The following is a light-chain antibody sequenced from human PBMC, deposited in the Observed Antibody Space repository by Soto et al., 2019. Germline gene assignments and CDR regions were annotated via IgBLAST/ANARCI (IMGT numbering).Light chain of an antibody. CDR2: KAS. J-gene: IGKJ4*01. V-gene: IGKV1-5*03. CDR1: QSISSW. Sequence: DIQMTQSPSTLSASVGDRVTITCRANQSISSWLAWYQQKPGKAPKVLIYKASSLESGVPSRFSGSGSGTEFTLTISSLQPDDFATYYCQQYKTLLTFGGGTKVEIK. CDR3: QQYKTLLT.